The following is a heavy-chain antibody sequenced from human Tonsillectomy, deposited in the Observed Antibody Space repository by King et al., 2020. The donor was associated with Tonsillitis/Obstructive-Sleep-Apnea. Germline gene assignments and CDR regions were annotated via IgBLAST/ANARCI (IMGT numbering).Heavy chain of an antibody. CDR2: ISSSGGST. D-gene: IGHD3-22*01. Sequence: VQLVESGGGLVQPGGSLRLSCAASGFTFNTYAMSWVLQAPGKGLEWVSAISSSGGSTYYADSVKGRFTISRDNSKNTLYLQMNSLIAEDTAVYYCAKNYYDISGPRYFYYYMDVWGRGTTVTVSS. V-gene: IGHV3-23*04. CDR3: AKNYYDISGPRYFYYYMDV. J-gene: IGHJ6*03. CDR1: GFTFNTYA.